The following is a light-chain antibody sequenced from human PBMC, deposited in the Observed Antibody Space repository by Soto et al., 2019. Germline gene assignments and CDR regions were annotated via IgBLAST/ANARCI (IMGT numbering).Light chain of an antibody. J-gene: IGKJ1*01. CDR3: QQYNNWPRST. CDR2: GAS. Sequence: EEVMPPSPATLSVAPGGRATLSCTPSQSVSSNLAWYQQKPGQAPRLLIYGASTRATGIPARFSGSGSGTEFTLTISSLQSEDFAVYYCQQYNNWPRSTFGQGTKVDIK. V-gene: IGKV3-15*01. CDR1: QSVSSN.